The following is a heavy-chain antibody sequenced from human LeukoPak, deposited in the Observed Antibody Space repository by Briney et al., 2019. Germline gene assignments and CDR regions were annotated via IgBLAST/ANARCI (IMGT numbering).Heavy chain of an antibody. CDR2: ISYSGST. V-gene: IGHV4-59*01. CDR1: GGSIRSYY. D-gene: IGHD6-13*01. Sequence: SETLSLTCTVSGGSIRSYYWSWIRQPPGKGLEWIGYISYSGSTNYNPSLKSRVTISVDTSKNQFSLKLSSVTAADTAVYYCARSSWTNYYYYYYMDVWGKGTTVTVSS. J-gene: IGHJ6*03. CDR3: ARSSWTNYYYYYYMDV.